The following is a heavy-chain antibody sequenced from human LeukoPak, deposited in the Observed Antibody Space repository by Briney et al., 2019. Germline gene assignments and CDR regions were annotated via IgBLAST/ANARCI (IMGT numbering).Heavy chain of an antibody. J-gene: IGHJ1*01. D-gene: IGHD3-10*01. V-gene: IGHV4-31*03. CDR2: IYYSGST. CDR3: AREVRGERYFQH. CDR1: GGSISSGGYF. Sequence: SQTLSLTCTVSGGSISSGGYFWSWIRQHPGKGLEWIGYIYYSGSTYYNPSLKSRVTISVDTSKNQFSLKLSSVTAADTAVYYCAREVRGERYFQHWGQGTLVTVSS.